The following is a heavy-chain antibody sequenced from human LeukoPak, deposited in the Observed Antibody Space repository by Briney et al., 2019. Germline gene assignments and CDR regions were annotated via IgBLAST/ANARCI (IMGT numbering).Heavy chain of an antibody. CDR2: IGTAGDT. V-gene: IGHV3-13*01. Sequence: GASLRLSCSASGFTFSTYDMHWVRQATGKGLEWVSTIGTAGDTYYPGSVKGRFTISRENAKNSLYLQMNSLRVGDTAVYYCARVSGYGMDVWGQGTTVTVSS. D-gene: IGHD2-15*01. CDR1: GFTFSTYD. CDR3: ARVSGYGMDV. J-gene: IGHJ6*02.